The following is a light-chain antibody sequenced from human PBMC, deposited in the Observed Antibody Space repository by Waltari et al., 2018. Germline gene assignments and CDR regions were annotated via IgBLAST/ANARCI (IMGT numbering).Light chain of an antibody. CDR3: QKYDRLPAT. J-gene: IGKJ1*01. V-gene: IGKV3-20*01. CDR1: QSVRKY. Sequence: EIVLTQSPGTLSLSPGERATLSCRASQSVRKYLAWYQQKPGQAPRLLIYETSIRATGIPDRFSGSGFGTDFSLTISSLDPEDFGVYFCQKYDRLPATFGQGTRVEIK. CDR2: ETS.